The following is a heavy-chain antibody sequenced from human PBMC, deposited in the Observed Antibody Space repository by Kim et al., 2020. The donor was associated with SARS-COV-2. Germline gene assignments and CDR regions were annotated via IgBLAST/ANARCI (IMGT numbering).Heavy chain of an antibody. CDR3: ARDPPYCSGGSCYSDYYYYYGMDV. Sequence: GGSLRLSCAASGFTFSSYGMHWVRQAPGKGLEWVAVISYDGSNKYYADSVKGRFTISRDNSKNTLYLQMNSLRAEDTAVYYCARDPPYCSGGSCYSDYYYYYGMDVWGQGTTVTVSS. CDR1: GFTFSSYG. D-gene: IGHD2-15*01. V-gene: IGHV3-33*05. CDR2: ISYDGSNK. J-gene: IGHJ6*02.